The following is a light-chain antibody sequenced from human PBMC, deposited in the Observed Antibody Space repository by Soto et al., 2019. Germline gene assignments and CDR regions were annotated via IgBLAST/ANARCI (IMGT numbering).Light chain of an antibody. V-gene: IGKV1-5*03. CDR2: KAS. Sequence: DIQMTQSPSTLSASVGDRVTITCRASQSISSWLAWYQQKPGKAPKLLIYKASSLESGVPSRFSGSGSGTEFTLTISSLQPDDFATYYCQQFNSALGITFGHGTRLEIK. CDR3: QQFNSALGIT. CDR1: QSISSW. J-gene: IGKJ5*01.